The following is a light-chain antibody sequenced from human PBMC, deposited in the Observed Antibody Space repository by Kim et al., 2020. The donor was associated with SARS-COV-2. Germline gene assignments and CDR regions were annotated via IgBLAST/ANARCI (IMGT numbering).Light chain of an antibody. CDR2: DVS. V-gene: IGLV2-14*03. Sequence: GQSITISCPGTSINVGGYNYVSWYQQHPHKAPNLIIYDVSNRPSGVSYRFSGSNSGNTASLTISGLQAEDEADYYCRSYSSGNTWVFGGGTQLTVL. CDR1: SINVGGYNY. J-gene: IGLJ3*02. CDR3: RSYSSGNTWV.